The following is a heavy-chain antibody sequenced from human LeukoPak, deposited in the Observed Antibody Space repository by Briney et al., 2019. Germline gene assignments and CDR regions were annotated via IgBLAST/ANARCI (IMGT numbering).Heavy chain of an antibody. CDR2: VYYSGTT. CDR1: GDSISLSFYY. CDR3: TRDMEYPGAGFDY. V-gene: IGHV4-39*07. J-gene: IGHJ4*02. Sequence: SETLSLTCSVSGDSISLSFYYWGWIRQPPGKALEWIGSVYYSGTTSYNPSLKSRVTISVDMSKNHFSLRLRSVAAADTAMYYCTRDMEYPGAGFDYWGQGIPVTVSS. D-gene: IGHD3-3*01.